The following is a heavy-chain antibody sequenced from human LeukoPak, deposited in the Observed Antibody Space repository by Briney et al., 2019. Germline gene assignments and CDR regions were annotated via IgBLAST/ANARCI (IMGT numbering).Heavy chain of an antibody. V-gene: IGHV4-39*07. Sequence: SETLSLTCTVSGGSISSSNYYWGWVRQPPGKGLEWIESFYYSGSTFYNPSLKSRVTISVDTSKNQFSLKLSSVTVADTAVYYCARVGYSYGFDYWGQGTLVTDSS. J-gene: IGHJ4*02. CDR1: GGSISSSNYY. CDR3: ARVGYSYGFDY. CDR2: FYYSGST. D-gene: IGHD5-18*01.